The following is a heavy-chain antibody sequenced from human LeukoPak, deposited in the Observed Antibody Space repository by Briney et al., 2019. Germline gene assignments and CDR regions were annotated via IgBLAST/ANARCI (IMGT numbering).Heavy chain of an antibody. CDR1: GFTLRSYT. Sequence: GGSLRLSCAASGFTLRSYTMNWVRQAPGKGLEWVSSISGSSSYIYYADSVKGRFTISRDNAQNSLYLQMNSLKAEDTAVYYCARGIRFLEWLSPNPWGQGTPVTVSS. CDR2: ISGSSSYI. D-gene: IGHD3-3*01. V-gene: IGHV3-21*06. CDR3: ARGIRFLEWLSPNP. J-gene: IGHJ5*02.